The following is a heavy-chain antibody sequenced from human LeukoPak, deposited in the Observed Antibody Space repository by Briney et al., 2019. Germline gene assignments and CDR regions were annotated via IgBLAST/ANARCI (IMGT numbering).Heavy chain of an antibody. Sequence: PGGSLRLSCAASGFTFSSYSMNWVRQAPGKGLEWVSSISSSSYIYYADSVKGRFTISRDNAKNSLYLQMNSLRAEDTAVYYCARARTVTTAYFDYWGQGTLVTVSS. J-gene: IGHJ4*02. V-gene: IGHV3-21*01. D-gene: IGHD4-11*01. CDR1: GFTFSSYS. CDR2: ISSSSYI. CDR3: ARARTVTTAYFDY.